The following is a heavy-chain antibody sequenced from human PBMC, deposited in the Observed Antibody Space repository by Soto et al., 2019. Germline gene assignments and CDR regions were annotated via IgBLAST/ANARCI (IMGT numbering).Heavy chain of an antibody. CDR2: IEPSGGSK. Sequence: ASVKVSCKASGYTFTSYYMHWVRQAPGQGLEWMGVIEPSGGSKSYTQKFQDRITMTRDTSTSTVYMELSSLRSEDTAVYYCARSTMTFYYFDIWSQGTLVTVAS. J-gene: IGHJ4*02. CDR1: GYTFTSYY. V-gene: IGHV1-46*01. CDR3: ARSTMTFYYFDI. D-gene: IGHD4-17*01.